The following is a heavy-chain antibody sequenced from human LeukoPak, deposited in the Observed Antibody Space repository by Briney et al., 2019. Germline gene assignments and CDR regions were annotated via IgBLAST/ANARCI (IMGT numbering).Heavy chain of an antibody. Sequence: GGSLRLSCAASGFTFSSYWMSWVRQAPGKGLEWVANIKQDGSEKYYVDSVKGRFTISRDNAKNSLYLQMNSLRAEDTAVYYCARERYFDWLSPYFDYWGQGTLVTVSS. CDR1: GFTFSSYW. J-gene: IGHJ4*02. CDR2: IKQDGSEK. D-gene: IGHD3-9*01. CDR3: ARERYFDWLSPYFDY. V-gene: IGHV3-7*01.